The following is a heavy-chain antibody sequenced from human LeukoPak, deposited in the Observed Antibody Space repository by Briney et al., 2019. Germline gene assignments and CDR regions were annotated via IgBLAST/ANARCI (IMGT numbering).Heavy chain of an antibody. Sequence: PSETLSLTCTVSGYSISSAYYWDWIRQPPGKGLEWIGSLYHSGSTYYNPSLKSRVTMSVDTSKNQFSLTLSSVTAADTAVYYCVSRISMVREDVWGKGTTVTVSS. J-gene: IGHJ6*04. CDR3: VSRISMVREDV. V-gene: IGHV4-38-2*02. D-gene: IGHD3-10*01. CDR1: GYSISSAYY. CDR2: LYHSGST.